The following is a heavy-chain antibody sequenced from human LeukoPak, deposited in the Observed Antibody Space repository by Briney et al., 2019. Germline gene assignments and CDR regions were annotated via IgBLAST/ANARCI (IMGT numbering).Heavy chain of an antibody. Sequence: PGGSLRLSCAASGFTFSSYSMNWVRQAPGKGLEWVSSISSSSSYIYYADSVKGRFTISRDNAKNSLYLQMNGLRAEDTAVYYCARDGEVVVAAFYFDYWGQGTLVTVSS. CDR3: ARDGEVVVAAFYFDY. CDR1: GFTFSSYS. CDR2: ISSSSSYI. V-gene: IGHV3-21*01. J-gene: IGHJ4*02. D-gene: IGHD2-15*01.